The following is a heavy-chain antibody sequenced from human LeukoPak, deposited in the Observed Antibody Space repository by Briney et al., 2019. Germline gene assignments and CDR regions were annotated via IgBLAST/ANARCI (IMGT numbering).Heavy chain of an antibody. V-gene: IGHV4-39*01. CDR3: ARRARISIAVAGYFDY. D-gene: IGHD6-19*01. CDR2: IYYSGST. Sequence: SETLSLTCTVSGGSIRSSSYYWGWIRQPPGKGLEWIGSIYYSGSTYYNPSLKSRVTISVDTSKNQFSLKLSSVTAADTAVYYCARRARISIAVAGYFDYWGQGTLVTVSS. CDR1: GGSIRSSSYY. J-gene: IGHJ4*02.